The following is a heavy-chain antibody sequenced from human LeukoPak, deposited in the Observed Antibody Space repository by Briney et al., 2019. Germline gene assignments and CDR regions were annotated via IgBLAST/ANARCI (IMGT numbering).Heavy chain of an antibody. CDR3: ARGLTTMTTYYLDY. CDR2: ISYSGNT. Sequence: PSETLSLTCTVSGGSVSTYYWSWIRQHPGKGLEWIGHISYSGNTYYNPSLKSRLTISIDTSENQFSLKLSSVTVADTAVYYCARGLTTMTTYYLDYWGQGSLVAVSS. J-gene: IGHJ4*02. V-gene: IGHV4-59*06. D-gene: IGHD4-17*01. CDR1: GGSVSTYY.